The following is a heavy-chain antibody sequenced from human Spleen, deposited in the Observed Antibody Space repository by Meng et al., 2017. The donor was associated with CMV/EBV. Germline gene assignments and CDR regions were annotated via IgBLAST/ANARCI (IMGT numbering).Heavy chain of an antibody. CDR2: ISPYYSYT. CDR1: GYTFTDYY. V-gene: IGHV1-18*04. D-gene: IGHD6-6*01. CDR3: ARDLVTSSSPGAPTGYGMND. J-gene: IGHJ6*02. Sequence: ASVKVSCKASGYTFTDYYIHWVRQAPGQGLEWMGSISPYYSYTNYAQNFQGRVTMTTDTSTATAYMELRSLRSDDTAVYYCARDLVTSSSPGAPTGYGMNDWGQGTTVTVSS.